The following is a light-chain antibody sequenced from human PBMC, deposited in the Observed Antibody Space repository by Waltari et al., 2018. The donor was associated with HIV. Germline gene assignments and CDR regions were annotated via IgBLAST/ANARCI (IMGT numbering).Light chain of an antibody. CDR3: LQDSNYPYT. CDR2: AAS. Sequence: IQISQSPSSLSASLGGRVTIACQASQDIRNDLGWYQQKAGKAPKLLIYAASSLQGGVPSRFSGSGSGTDFSLTISSLQPEDFATYYCLQDSNYPYTFGQGTKLEIK. J-gene: IGKJ2*01. CDR1: QDIRND. V-gene: IGKV1-6*01.